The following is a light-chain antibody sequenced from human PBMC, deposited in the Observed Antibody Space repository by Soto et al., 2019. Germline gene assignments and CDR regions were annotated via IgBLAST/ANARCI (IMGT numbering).Light chain of an antibody. V-gene: IGKV3-20*01. CDR1: QSVSSNY. CDR3: QQYGSSPPT. J-gene: IGKJ1*01. Sequence: EIVLTQSPGTLSLSPGERATLSCRASQSVSSNYLTWYQQKPGQAPRLLIYGASSMASGIPDRFSSSAAGKVFTLTISRLAAEDFAIYCYQQYGSSPPTFGQGTKVEIK. CDR2: GAS.